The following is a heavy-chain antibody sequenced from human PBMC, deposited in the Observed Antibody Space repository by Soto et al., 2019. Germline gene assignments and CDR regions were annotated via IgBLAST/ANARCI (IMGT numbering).Heavy chain of an antibody. CDR2: IYYSGST. V-gene: IGHV4-59*06. D-gene: IGHD6-13*01. CDR3: ARWDSSSWFSH. CDR1: GGSISSYY. J-gene: IGHJ4*02. Sequence: SETLSLTCTFSGGSISSYYWSWIRQHPGKGLEWIGYIYYSGSTYYNPSLKSRVTISVDTSKNQFSLKLSSVTAADTAVYYCARWDSSSWFSHWGQGTLVTVSS.